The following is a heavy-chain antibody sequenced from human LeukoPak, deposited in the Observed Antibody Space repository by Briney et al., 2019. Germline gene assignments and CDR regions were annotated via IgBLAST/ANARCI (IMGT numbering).Heavy chain of an antibody. CDR1: GGTFSSYA. CDR2: INAGNGNT. CDR3: ARVSVARDFDY. V-gene: IGHV1-3*01. Sequence: ASVKVSCKASGGTFSSYAISWVRQAPGQRLEWMGWINAGNGNTKYSQKFQGRVTITRDTSASTAYMELSSLRSEDTAVYYCARVSVARDFDYWGQGTLVTVSS. J-gene: IGHJ4*02. D-gene: IGHD6-19*01.